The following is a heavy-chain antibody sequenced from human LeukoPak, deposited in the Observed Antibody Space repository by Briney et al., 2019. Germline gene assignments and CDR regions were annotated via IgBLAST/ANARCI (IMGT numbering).Heavy chain of an antibody. CDR1: GYSFINYY. CDR2: IIPIFGTA. Sequence: ASVKVSCKASGYSFINYYIHWVRQAPGQGLEWMGGIIPIFGTANYAQKFQGRVTITADKSTSTAYMELSSLRSEDTAVYYCASNYFDYWGQGTLVTVSS. CDR3: ASNYFDY. J-gene: IGHJ4*02. V-gene: IGHV1-69*06.